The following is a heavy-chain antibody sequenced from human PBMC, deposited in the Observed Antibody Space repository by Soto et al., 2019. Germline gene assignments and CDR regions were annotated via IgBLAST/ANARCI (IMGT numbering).Heavy chain of an antibody. Sequence: GESLKISCKGSGYSFTIYCIGGLRQMPWKGLDWMGIIYPGDSDTRYSPSFQGQVTISADKSISTAHLHWSSLKASDTAMYYCARVDLYYYGSSGPSQYYFDYWGQGTLVTVSS. CDR3: ARVDLYYYGSSGPSQYYFDY. CDR1: GYSFTIYC. V-gene: IGHV5-51*01. CDR2: IYPGDSDT. D-gene: IGHD3-22*01. J-gene: IGHJ4*02.